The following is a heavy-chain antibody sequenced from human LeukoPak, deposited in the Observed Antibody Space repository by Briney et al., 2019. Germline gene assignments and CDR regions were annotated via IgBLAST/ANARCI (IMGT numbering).Heavy chain of an antibody. J-gene: IGHJ6*02. Sequence: PGGSLRLSCAASGFTFDDYAMHWVRQAPGKGLEWVSGISWNSGSIGYADSVKGRFTISRDNAKNSLYLQMNSLRAEDTALYYCAKVIGSYGSGNHYYYYGMDVWGQGTTVTVSS. CDR3: AKVIGSYGSGNHYYYYGMDV. V-gene: IGHV3-9*01. CDR2: ISWNSGSI. CDR1: GFTFDDYA. D-gene: IGHD3-10*01.